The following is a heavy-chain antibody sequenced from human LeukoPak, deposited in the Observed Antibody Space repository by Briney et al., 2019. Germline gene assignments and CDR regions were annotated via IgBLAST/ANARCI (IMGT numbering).Heavy chain of an antibody. J-gene: IGHJ6*04. Sequence: GGSLRLSCAASGFTFSSYAMNWVRQAPGKGLGWVSSISSSSSYIYYADSVKGRFTISRDNAKNSLYLQMNSLRAEDTAVYYCARDFWSGNAPDVWGKGTTVTVSS. V-gene: IGHV3-21*01. CDR2: ISSSSSYI. D-gene: IGHD3-3*01. CDR3: ARDFWSGNAPDV. CDR1: GFTFSSYA.